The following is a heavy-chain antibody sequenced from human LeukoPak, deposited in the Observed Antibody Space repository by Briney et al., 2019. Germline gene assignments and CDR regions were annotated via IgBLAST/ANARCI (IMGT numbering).Heavy chain of an antibody. CDR3: ARDHPTTVTTKY. D-gene: IGHD4-17*01. CDR1: GFTASSDH. V-gene: IGHV3-66*01. CDR2: IYSGGST. Sequence: GGSLRLSCADSGFTASSDHMSWVRQAPGKGLEWVSVIYSGGSTYYADSVKGRFTISRDNSKHTLYLQMNSLRAEDTAVYYCARDHPTTVTTKYWGQGTLVTVSS. J-gene: IGHJ4*02.